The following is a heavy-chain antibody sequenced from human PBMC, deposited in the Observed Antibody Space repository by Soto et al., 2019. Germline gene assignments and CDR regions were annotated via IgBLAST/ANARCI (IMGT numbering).Heavy chain of an antibody. V-gene: IGHV4-31*03. CDR1: GGSISSGGYY. D-gene: IGHD4-17*01. Sequence: PSETLSLTCTVSGGSISSGGYYWSWIRQHPGKGLEWIGYIYYSGSTYYNPSLKSRVTISVDTSKNQFSLKLSSVTAADTAVYYCARKRTNYGEFDYRGQGTLVTVSS. J-gene: IGHJ4*02. CDR2: IYYSGST. CDR3: ARKRTNYGEFDY.